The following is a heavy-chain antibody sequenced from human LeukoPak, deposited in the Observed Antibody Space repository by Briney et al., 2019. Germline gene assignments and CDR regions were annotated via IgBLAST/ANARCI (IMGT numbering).Heavy chain of an antibody. J-gene: IGHJ4*02. D-gene: IGHD6-13*01. CDR1: GGSVSSGSYY. CDR3: ARGSSISWSPYYFEY. CDR2: IYSSGST. Sequence: SETLSLTCTVSGGSVSSGSYYWSWIRQPPGKGLEWIGYIYSSGSTNYKPSLKSRVTISKDTSKNQFSLKLTSVTAADTAVYYCARGSSISWSPYYFEYWGQGTLVTVSS. V-gene: IGHV4-61*01.